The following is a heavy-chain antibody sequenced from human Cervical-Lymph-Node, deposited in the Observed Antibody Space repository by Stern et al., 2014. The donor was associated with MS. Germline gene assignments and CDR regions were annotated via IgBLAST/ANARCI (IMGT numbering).Heavy chain of an antibody. CDR1: GG. D-gene: IGHD3/OR15-3a*01. CDR2: VIPFVGTS. V-gene: IGHV1-69*14. CDR3: ARGTGDNWFGP. J-gene: IGHJ5*02. Sequence: QDQLVKSGAEVKKPGSSVKVSCKSSGGISWVRQAPGQGLEWMGGVIPFVGTSYYATKFQGRVTITADTSANTTYLHLSRLTSADTAVYYCARGTGDNWFGPWGQGTLVTVSS.